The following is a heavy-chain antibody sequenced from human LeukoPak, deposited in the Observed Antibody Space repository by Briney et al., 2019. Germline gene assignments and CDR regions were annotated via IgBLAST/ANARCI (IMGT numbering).Heavy chain of an antibody. D-gene: IGHD2-2*01. V-gene: IGHV4-34*01. CDR2: INHSGST. J-gene: IGHJ4*02. CDR1: GGSFSGYY. CDR3: ARGRGGDIVVVPAAHHHFDY. Sequence: PSETLSLTCAVYGGSFSGYYWSWIRQPPGKGLEWIGEINHSGSTNYNPSLKSRVTISVDTSKNQFSLKLSSVTAADTAVYYCARGRGGDIVVVPAAHHHFDYWGQGTLVTVSS.